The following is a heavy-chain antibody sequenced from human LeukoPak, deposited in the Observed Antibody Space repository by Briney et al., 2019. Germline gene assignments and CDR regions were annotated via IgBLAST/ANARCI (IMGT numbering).Heavy chain of an antibody. D-gene: IGHD6-19*01. CDR2: ISGSGGST. V-gene: IGHV3-23*01. CDR3: ARGTSIAVGFDY. Sequence: GGSLRLSCAASGFTFSSYAMSWVRQAPGKGLEWVSAISGSGGSTYYADSVKGRFTISRDNSKNTLYLQMNSLRAEDTAVYYCARGTSIAVGFDYWGQGTLVTVSS. J-gene: IGHJ4*02. CDR1: GFTFSSYA.